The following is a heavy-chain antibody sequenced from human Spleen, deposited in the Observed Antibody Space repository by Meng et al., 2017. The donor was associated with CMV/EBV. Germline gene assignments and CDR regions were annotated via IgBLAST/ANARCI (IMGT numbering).Heavy chain of an antibody. Sequence: GESLKISCAASGFTFSSYAMSWVRQAPGKGLEWVSAISGSGGSTYYADSVKGRFTVTRDNARNSLYLHMNNLRAEDTAIYYCANWIYWGQGTLVTVSS. CDR1: GFTFSSYA. CDR2: ISGSGGST. J-gene: IGHJ4*02. V-gene: IGHV3-23*01. CDR3: ANWIY. D-gene: IGHD2-2*03.